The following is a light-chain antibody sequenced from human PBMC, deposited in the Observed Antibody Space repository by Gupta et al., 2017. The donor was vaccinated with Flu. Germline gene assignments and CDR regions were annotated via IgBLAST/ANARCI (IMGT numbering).Light chain of an antibody. CDR2: SNT. CDR1: SSNIGRYT. Sequence: QSVLTQPPSASGTPGQRVTISCSVSSSNIGRYTVHWYHQAPGTAPKLLIHSNTQRPSGVPDRFSGSKSGTSASLAISGLQSEDDGNYYCVTWDDSLNGPVFGGGTRLTVL. J-gene: IGLJ3*02. V-gene: IGLV1-44*01. CDR3: VTWDDSLNGPV.